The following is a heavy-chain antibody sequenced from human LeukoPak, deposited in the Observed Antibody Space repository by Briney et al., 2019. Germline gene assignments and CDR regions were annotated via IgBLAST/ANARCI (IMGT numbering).Heavy chain of an antibody. CDR1: GFSFSSYW. D-gene: IGHD3-3*01. J-gene: IGHJ4*02. V-gene: IGHV3-74*01. CDR3: ARAVRAHPPADF. CDR2: INSDGSST. Sequence: GGSLTLSCAASGFSFSSYWMHWVRQAPGKGLEWVSRINSDGSSTTYADSVKGRSSISRDNAKNTLYLHMSSLRAEDTGVYYCARAVRAHPPADFWGQGTLVTVSS.